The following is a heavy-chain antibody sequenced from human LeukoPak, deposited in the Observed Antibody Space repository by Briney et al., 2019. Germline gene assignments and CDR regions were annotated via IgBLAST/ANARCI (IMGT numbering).Heavy chain of an antibody. CDR1: GYTFTSYG. CDR3: ARRPSTAGTKMPPGEGGLDY. CDR2: ISAYNGDT. D-gene: IGHD4-17*01. Sequence: ASVTVSCKASGYTFTSYGITWVRQAPGQGLEWMGWISAYNGDTRYAQKFQDRVTVTTDTSTTTAFMELRSLRSDDTAVYYCARRPSTAGTKMPPGEGGLDYWGQGTLVTVSS. J-gene: IGHJ4*02. V-gene: IGHV1-18*01.